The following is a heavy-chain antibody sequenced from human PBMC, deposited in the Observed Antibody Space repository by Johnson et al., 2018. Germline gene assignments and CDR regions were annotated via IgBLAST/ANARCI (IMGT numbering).Heavy chain of an antibody. Sequence: VQLVESGGGLVQPGGSLGLSCAVSGFTFNIYAMSWVRQAPGKALEWVSTISSRGDKTYYADSVKGRFTISRDNSKHTLYLQMSSRRAGDTAVYYCARSIKKGTWLQISPDAFDIWGQGTLVTVSS. D-gene: IGHD5-24*01. CDR1: GFTFNIYA. CDR3: ARSIKKGTWLQISPDAFDI. CDR2: ISSRGDKT. V-gene: IGHV3-23*04. J-gene: IGHJ3*02.